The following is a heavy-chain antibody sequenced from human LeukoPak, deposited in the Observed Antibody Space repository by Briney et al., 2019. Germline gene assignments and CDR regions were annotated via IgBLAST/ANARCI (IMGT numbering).Heavy chain of an antibody. CDR2: IYYSGGT. CDR1: GGSISSYY. D-gene: IGHD5-12*01. CDR3: ARTRLRTAFDY. V-gene: IGHV4-59*01. J-gene: IGHJ4*02. Sequence: PSETLSLTCTVSGGSISSYYWSWIRQPPGKGLEWIGYIYYSGGTNYNPSLKSRVTISVDTSKNQFSLKLSSVTAADTAVYYCARTRLRTAFDYWGQGALVTVSS.